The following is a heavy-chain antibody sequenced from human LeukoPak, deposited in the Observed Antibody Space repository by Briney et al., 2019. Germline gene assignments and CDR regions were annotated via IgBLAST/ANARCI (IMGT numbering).Heavy chain of an antibody. Sequence: LSLTCTVSGYSISSGYYWGWIRQAPGKGLEWVSYISSSGSTIYYADSVKGRFTISRDNAKNSLYLQMNSLRAEDTAVYYCAKDLMSKSRYYYDSSGYYHDYYYYMDVWGKGTTVTISS. V-gene: IGHV3-11*01. D-gene: IGHD3-22*01. CDR1: GYSISSGYY. CDR2: ISSSGSTI. J-gene: IGHJ6*03. CDR3: AKDLMSKSRYYYDSSGYYHDYYYYMDV.